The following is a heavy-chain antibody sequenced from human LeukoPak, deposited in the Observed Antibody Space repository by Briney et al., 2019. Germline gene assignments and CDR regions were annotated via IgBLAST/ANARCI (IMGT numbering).Heavy chain of an antibody. CDR3: VRDPSGGDRPEDWFDP. V-gene: IGHV4-39*07. J-gene: IGHJ5*02. CDR2: VYYSGSA. CDR1: GGSISSSSYY. Sequence: PSETLSLTCTVSGGSISSSSYYWGWIRQPPGKGLEWIGSVYYSGSAYYNPSLKSRVTISVDTSKNQFSLKLSSVTAADTAVYYCVRDPSGGDRPEDWFDPWGQGTLVTVSS.